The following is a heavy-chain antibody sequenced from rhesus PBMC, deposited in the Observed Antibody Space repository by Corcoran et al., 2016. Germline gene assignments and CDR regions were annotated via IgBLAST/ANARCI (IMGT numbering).Heavy chain of an antibody. CDR2: IYPGDSDT. V-gene: IGHV5-43*01. D-gene: IGHD6-31*01. J-gene: IGHJ6*01. CDR3: AKVGSGWPVYYGLDS. CDR1: GYSFTGHW. Sequence: VPLVQSGAVVKRPGESLRIACNTSGYSFTGHWISWVRQMPGKCLELMGSIYPGDSDTRYNPSFQGHVTISADKSISTTYLQWSSLKASDTATYYCAKVGSGWPVYYGLDSWGQGVVVTVSS.